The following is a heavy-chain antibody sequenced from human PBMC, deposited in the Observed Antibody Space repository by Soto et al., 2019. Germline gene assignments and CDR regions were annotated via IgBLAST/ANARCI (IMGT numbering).Heavy chain of an antibody. D-gene: IGHD6-19*01. CDR2: ISHDGSNK. J-gene: IGHJ6*02. Sequence: QVQLVESGGRVVQPGRSLRLSCAASGFTFSSYGMHCVRQAPGKGLEWVAVISHDGSNKYFADSVKGRFTISRDNSQNTLYLQMNSLRAEDTAVYYCATNLLAVAGYLHGMDVCGQGTTVTVSS. CDR3: ATNLLAVAGYLHGMDV. V-gene: IGHV3-30*03. CDR1: GFTFSSYG.